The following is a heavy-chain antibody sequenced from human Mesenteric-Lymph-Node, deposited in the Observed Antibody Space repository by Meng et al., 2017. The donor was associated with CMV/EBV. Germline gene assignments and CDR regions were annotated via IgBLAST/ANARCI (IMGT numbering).Heavy chain of an antibody. CDR3: ARGSSYDILTGYFDY. Sequence: QLQQWGGGLLKASETLSVPCAVYGGSFSGYYWNWIRQSPEKGLEWIGEINHSGSTTYNPSFTSRIIISVDTSTNQISLNMSSVTAADTAVYYCARGSSYDILTGYFDYWGQGALVTVSS. J-gene: IGHJ4*02. CDR1: GGSFSGYY. CDR2: INHSGST. V-gene: IGHV4-34*01. D-gene: IGHD3-9*01.